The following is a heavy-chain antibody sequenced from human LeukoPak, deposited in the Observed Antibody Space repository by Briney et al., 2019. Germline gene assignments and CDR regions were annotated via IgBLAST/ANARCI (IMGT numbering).Heavy chain of an antibody. D-gene: IGHD2-15*01. V-gene: IGHV4-30-2*01. Sequence: SETLSLTCAVSGGSISSGGYSWSWVRQPPGKGLEWIGYIYHSGSTYYNPSLKSRVTISVDRSKNQFSLKLSSVTAADTAVYYCARAKSVAATQYCYYYYGMDVWGQGTTVTVSS. J-gene: IGHJ6*02. CDR1: GGSISSGGYS. CDR3: ARAKSVAATQYCYYYYGMDV. CDR2: IYHSGST.